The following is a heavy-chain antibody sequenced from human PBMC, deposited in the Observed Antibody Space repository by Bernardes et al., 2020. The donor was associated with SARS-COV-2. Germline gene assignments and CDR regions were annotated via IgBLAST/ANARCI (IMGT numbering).Heavy chain of an antibody. CDR2: FDPEDGET. V-gene: IGHV1-24*01. Sequence: ASMKVSCKVSGYTLTELSMHWVRQAPGKGLEWMGGFDPEDGETIYAQKFQGRVTMTEDTSTDTAYMELSSLRSEDTAVYYCATDLGREPREYYFDYWGQGTLVTVSS. CDR3: ATDLGREPREYYFDY. J-gene: IGHJ4*02. CDR1: GYTLTELS. D-gene: IGHD1-26*01.